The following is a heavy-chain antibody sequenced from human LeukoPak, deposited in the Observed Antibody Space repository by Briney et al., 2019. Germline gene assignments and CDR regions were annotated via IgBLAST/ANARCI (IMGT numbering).Heavy chain of an antibody. Sequence: GGALRLSCAGSGFTFSNYWMHWVRQAPGKGLVWVSRIYSDGNTTNYADSVKGRFTISRDNAKNTLYLQMNSLRAEDTAVYYCARDQGSTSRGIDYWGQGTLVTVSS. D-gene: IGHD2-2*01. CDR3: ARDQGSTSRGIDY. V-gene: IGHV3-74*01. J-gene: IGHJ4*02. CDR1: GFTFSNYW. CDR2: IYSDGNTT.